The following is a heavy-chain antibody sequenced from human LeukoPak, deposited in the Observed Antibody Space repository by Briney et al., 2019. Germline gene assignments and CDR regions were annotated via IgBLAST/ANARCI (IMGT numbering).Heavy chain of an antibody. Sequence: GGSLRLSCAASGFTFSSYTMNWVRQAPGKGLEWVSSISSSSTFISYADSVKGRFTISRDNAKNSLYLQMNSLTAEDTAVYYCARDRSVAGTVDYWGQGTLVTVSS. CDR3: ARDRSVAGTVDY. CDR1: GFTFSSYT. CDR2: ISSSSTFI. D-gene: IGHD6-19*01. V-gene: IGHV3-21*01. J-gene: IGHJ4*02.